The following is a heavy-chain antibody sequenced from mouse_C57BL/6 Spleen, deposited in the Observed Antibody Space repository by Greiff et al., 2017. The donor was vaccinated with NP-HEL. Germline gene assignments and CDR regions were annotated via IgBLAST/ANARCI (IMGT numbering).Heavy chain of an antibody. CDR3: TTLTGTGYFDY. J-gene: IGHJ2*01. Sequence: VQLQQPGAELVRPGASVKLSCTASGFNIKDDYMHWVKQRPEQGLEWIGWIDPENGDTEYASKFQGKATITADTSSNTAYLQLSSLTSEDTAVYYCTTLTGTGYFDYWGQGTTLTVSS. D-gene: IGHD4-1*01. V-gene: IGHV14-4*01. CDR2: IDPENGDT. CDR1: GFNIKDDY.